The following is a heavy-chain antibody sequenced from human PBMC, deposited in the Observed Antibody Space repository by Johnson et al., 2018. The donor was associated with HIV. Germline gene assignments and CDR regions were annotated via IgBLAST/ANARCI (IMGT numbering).Heavy chain of an antibody. J-gene: IGHJ3*02. D-gene: IGHD4/OR15-4a*01. CDR1: GFTFSDYY. CDR3: ARVGANFDAFDI. CDR2: ISRSGSNI. V-gene: IGHV3-11*04. Sequence: QVQLVESGGGLVKPGGSLRLSCAPSGFTFSDYYMSWMRQAPGQGLEWVSYISRSGSNIYKADSVKGRFTMSRDNAKNSLFLQMTSLRAEDTAVYYCARVGANFDAFDIWGQGTMVTVSS.